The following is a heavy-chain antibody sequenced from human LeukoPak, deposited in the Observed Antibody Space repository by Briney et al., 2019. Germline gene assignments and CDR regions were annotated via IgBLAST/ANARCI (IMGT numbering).Heavy chain of an antibody. D-gene: IGHD1-26*01. CDR1: GFTFSSYA. Sequence: GGSLRLSCAASGFTFSSYAMSWVRQAPGKGLEWVSAISGSSGSTYYADSVKGRFTISRDNSKNTLYLQMNSLRTEDTAVYFCARGGAHGMDVWGQGTTVTVSS. CDR2: ISGSSGST. J-gene: IGHJ6*02. V-gene: IGHV3-23*01. CDR3: ARGGAHGMDV.